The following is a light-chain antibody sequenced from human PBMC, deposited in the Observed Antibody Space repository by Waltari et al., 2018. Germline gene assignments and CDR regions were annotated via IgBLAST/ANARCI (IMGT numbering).Light chain of an antibody. CDR1: QSVSSN. Sequence: EIVMTQSPATLSVSPGERATLSCRASQSVSSNLAWYQHKPGQALRLLIYGASTRATGIPARFRGSGSGTDFTLSISSLQSEDFAIYYCQQYNSWPLTFGGGTKVEIK. V-gene: IGKV3-15*01. CDR2: GAS. CDR3: QQYNSWPLT. J-gene: IGKJ4*01.